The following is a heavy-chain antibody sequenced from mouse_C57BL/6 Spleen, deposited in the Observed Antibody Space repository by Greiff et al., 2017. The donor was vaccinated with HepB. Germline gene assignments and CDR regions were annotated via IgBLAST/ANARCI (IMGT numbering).Heavy chain of an antibody. CDR1: GYSITSGYD. V-gene: IGHV3-1*01. D-gene: IGHD2-4*01. Sequence: EVQLVESGPGMVKPSQSLSLTCTVTGYSITSGYDWHWIRHFPGNKLEWMGYISYSGSTNYNPSLKSRISITHDTSKNHFFLKLNSVTTEDTATYYCARGHDYDGYYFDYWGQGTTLTVSS. J-gene: IGHJ2*01. CDR2: ISYSGST. CDR3: ARGHDYDGYYFDY.